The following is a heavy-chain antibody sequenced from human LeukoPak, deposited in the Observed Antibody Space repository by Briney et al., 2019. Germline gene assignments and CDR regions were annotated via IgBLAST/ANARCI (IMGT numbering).Heavy chain of an antibody. Sequence: GGSLRLSCAASGFTFSSYSMNWVRQAPGKGLEWVSSISSSSSYIYYADSVKGRFTISRDNSKNTLYLQMYSLRAEDTAVYYCAKDSGQVVAAILDYWGQGTLVTVSS. D-gene: IGHD2-15*01. CDR2: ISSSSSYI. V-gene: IGHV3-21*04. J-gene: IGHJ4*02. CDR3: AKDSGQVVAAILDY. CDR1: GFTFSSYS.